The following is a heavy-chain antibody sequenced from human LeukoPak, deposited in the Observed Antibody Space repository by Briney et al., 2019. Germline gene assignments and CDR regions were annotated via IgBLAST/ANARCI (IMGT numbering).Heavy chain of an antibody. CDR3: ARGLGSGRHAFDI. D-gene: IGHD3-10*01. Sequence: QSGGSLRLSCAASGFTFSSYSMNWVRQAPGKGLEWVSYISSSSSTIYYADSVKGRFTISRDNAKNSLYLQMNSPRAEDTAVYYCARGLGSGRHAFDIWGQGTMVTVSS. V-gene: IGHV3-48*01. J-gene: IGHJ3*02. CDR1: GFTFSSYS. CDR2: ISSSSSTI.